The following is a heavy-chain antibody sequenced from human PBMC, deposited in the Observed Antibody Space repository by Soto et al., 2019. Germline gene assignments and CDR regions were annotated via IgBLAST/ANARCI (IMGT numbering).Heavy chain of an antibody. V-gene: IGHV4-59*12. CDR1: GGSITNCY. J-gene: IGHJ6*02. CDR2: VSDSGST. Sequence: QVQLQESGPGLVKPSETLSLMCTVSGGSITNCYGSWIRQSPAKGLEWIGYVSDSGSTKYNPSLTSRVTISVDTSKNQFSLKLTSLTAADTAVYYCARERVGHSAMDVWGQGTTVTVSS. D-gene: IGHD1-26*01. CDR3: ARERVGHSAMDV.